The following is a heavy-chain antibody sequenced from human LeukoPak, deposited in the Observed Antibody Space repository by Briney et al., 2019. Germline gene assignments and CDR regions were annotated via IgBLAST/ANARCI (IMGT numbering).Heavy chain of an antibody. J-gene: IGHJ4*02. CDR3: ARTGSTVAMLYPFDH. D-gene: IGHD4-17*01. V-gene: IGHV4-59*01. Sequence: PSETLSLTCTVSGGSIRSYYWSWIRQPPGKGLEWIGYIYYSGSTNYNPSLKSRVSISVDTSKNQFSLKLSSVTAADTAVYYCARTGSTVAMLYPFDHWGQGTLVTVSS. CDR1: GGSIRSYY. CDR2: IYYSGST.